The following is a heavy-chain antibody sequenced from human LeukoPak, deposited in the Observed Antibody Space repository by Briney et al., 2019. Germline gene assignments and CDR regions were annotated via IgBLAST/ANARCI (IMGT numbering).Heavy chain of an antibody. CDR3: AMLYDYVWGSYRHDY. CDR1: GGTFSSYA. J-gene: IGHJ4*02. V-gene: IGHV1-69*04. D-gene: IGHD3-16*02. CDR2: IIPILGIA. Sequence: ASVKVSCKASGGTFSSYAISWVREAPGQGLEWMGRIIPILGIANYAQKFQGRVTITADKSTSTAYMELSSLRSEDTAVYYCAMLYDYVWGSYRHDYWGQGTLVTVSS.